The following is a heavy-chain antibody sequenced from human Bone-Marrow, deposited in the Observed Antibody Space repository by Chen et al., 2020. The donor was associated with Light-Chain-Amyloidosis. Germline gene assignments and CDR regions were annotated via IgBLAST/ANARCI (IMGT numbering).Heavy chain of an antibody. CDR2: IIPSFGTT. J-gene: IGHJ6*03. V-gene: IGHV1-69*13. Sequence: QVQLVQSGAEVKKPGSSVKVSCKASGTTFNNYAFDWVRQAPGQGLEWMGKIIPSFGTTNYAQKFQGRATTTADESTTTIHMELTSLKSEDAAAYYCARARRKSDWELRYFLDVWGNGTTVTVSS. CDR3: ARARRKSDWELRYFLDV. D-gene: IGHD3-10*01. CDR1: GTTFNNYA.